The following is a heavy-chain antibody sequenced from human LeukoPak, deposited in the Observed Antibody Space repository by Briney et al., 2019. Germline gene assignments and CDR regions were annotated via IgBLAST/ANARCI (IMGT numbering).Heavy chain of an antibody. CDR2: IYPGDSEV. CDR3: ARSNYFDY. J-gene: IGHJ4*02. CDR1: GYRFTSYW. Sequence: GGSLQISFKGSGYRFTSYWSGWVRQMPGKGLEWMGIIYPGDSEVRYSASFQGQVTISADKSISTAYLQWSSLKASDSAMYYCARSNYFDYWGQGTLVIVSS. V-gene: IGHV5-51*01.